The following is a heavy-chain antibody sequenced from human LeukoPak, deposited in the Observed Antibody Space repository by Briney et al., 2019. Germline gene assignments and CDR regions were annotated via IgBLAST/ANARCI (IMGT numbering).Heavy chain of an antibody. CDR2: ISYDGSNK. Sequence: PGRSLRLSCAASGFTFSSYGMHWVRQAPGKGLEWVAVISYDGSNKYYADSVKGRFTISRDNAKNSLYLQMNSLSAEDTAVYYCATWDRFDPWGQGTLVTVSS. CDR1: GFTFSSYG. J-gene: IGHJ5*02. CDR3: ATWDRFDP. D-gene: IGHD1-26*01. V-gene: IGHV3-30*03.